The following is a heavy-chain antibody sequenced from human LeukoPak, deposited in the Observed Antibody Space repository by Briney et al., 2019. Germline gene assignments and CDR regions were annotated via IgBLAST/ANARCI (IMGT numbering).Heavy chain of an antibody. J-gene: IGHJ5*02. CDR3: ARETLWSSGWYWFDP. V-gene: IGHV1-69*06. CDR2: IIPIFGTA. CDR1: GGTFSNYA. D-gene: IGHD6-19*01. Sequence: ASVTVSFKASGGTFSNYAISWVRQAPGQGREWMGGIIPIFGTANYPQKFQGRVTITADKPTSTAYMELSSLRSEDTAVYYCARETLWSSGWYWFDPWGQGTLVTVSS.